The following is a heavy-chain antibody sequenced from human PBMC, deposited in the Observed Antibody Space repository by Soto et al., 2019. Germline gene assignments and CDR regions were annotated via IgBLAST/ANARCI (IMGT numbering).Heavy chain of an antibody. J-gene: IGHJ6*02. CDR2: INPKSGGT. V-gene: IGHV1-2*04. CDR3: ARGDSTDCSTGVFSFLYNHSMDV. CDR1: GCTFTVYY. D-gene: IGHD2-8*01. Sequence: ASVNVSSESSGCTFTVYYIHWGGQAPGQGLECLGRINPKSGGTITAQKFQGWVTMTTDTSISTASMELTRLTSDDTAIYYCARGDSTDCSTGVFSFLYNHSMDVWGQGTTVTVSS.